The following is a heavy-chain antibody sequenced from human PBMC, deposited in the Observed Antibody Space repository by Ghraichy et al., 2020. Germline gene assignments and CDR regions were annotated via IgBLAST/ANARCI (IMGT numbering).Heavy chain of an antibody. D-gene: IGHD3-10*01. CDR1: GFTFSSYA. J-gene: IGHJ4*02. CDR3: AKDGFIGFSELLPTYFDY. Sequence: GGSLRLSCAASGFTFSSYAMSWVRQAPGKGLEWVSAISGSGYSTYYADSVKGRFTIPRDNSKNTLYLQMNSLRAEDTAVYYCAKDGFIGFSELLPTYFDYWGQGTLVTVSS. V-gene: IGHV3-23*01. CDR2: ISGSGYST.